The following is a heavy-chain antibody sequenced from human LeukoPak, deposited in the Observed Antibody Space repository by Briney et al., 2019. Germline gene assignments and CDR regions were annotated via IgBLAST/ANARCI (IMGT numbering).Heavy chain of an antibody. CDR3: ARTWSGRYFDY. CDR2: ISPDGSSA. Sequence: PGGSLRLSCAASGFSFSSYWMHWVRQAPGKGLVWVARISPDGSSALSADSVRGRFTISRDNAKNSLYLQMNSLRDDDTAVYYCARTWSGRYFDYWGLGTLVTVSS. D-gene: IGHD3-3*01. J-gene: IGHJ4*02. V-gene: IGHV3-74*03. CDR1: GFSFSSYW.